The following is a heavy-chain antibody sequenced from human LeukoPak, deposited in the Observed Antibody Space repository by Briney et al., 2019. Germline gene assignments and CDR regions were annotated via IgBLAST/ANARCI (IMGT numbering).Heavy chain of an antibody. J-gene: IGHJ4*02. CDR2: IYYSGST. CDR1: GGSISSYC. CDR3: ARGVVAALVY. Sequence: SETLSLTCTVSGGSISSYCWSWIRQPPGKGLEWIGYIYYSGSTNYNPSLKSRVTISVDTSKNQFSLKLSSVTAADTAVHYCARGVVAALVYWGQGTLVTVSS. D-gene: IGHD2-15*01. V-gene: IGHV4-59*01.